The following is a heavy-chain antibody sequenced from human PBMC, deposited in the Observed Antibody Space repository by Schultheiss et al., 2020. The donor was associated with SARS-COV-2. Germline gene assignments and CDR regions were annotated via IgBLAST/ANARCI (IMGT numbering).Heavy chain of an antibody. Sequence: GESLKISCAASGFTFSSYAMSWVRQAPGKGLEWVSAISGSGGSTYYADSVKGRFTISRDNAKNSLYLQMNSLKTEDTAVYYCAKEGDVSWGQGTMVTVSS. V-gene: IGHV3-23*01. CDR3: AKEGDVS. CDR2: ISGSGGST. D-gene: IGHD5-24*01. CDR1: GFTFSSYA. J-gene: IGHJ3*01.